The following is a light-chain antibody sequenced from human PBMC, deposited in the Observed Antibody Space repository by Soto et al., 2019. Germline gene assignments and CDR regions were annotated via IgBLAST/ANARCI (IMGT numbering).Light chain of an antibody. CDR3: QQYNNWPYT. CDR1: QSITSN. Sequence: EIVTTQSPATLSVSPGEGVTLSCRASQSITSNLAWYQQKPGQAPRLLIYGASTRATGIPARFSGSGSGTEFTLTIASLQSEDFAVYYCQQYNNWPYTFGQGTKLEIK. J-gene: IGKJ2*01. CDR2: GAS. V-gene: IGKV3-15*01.